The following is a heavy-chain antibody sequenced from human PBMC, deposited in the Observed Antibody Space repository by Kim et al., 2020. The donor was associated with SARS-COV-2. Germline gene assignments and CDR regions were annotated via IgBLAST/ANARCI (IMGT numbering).Heavy chain of an antibody. D-gene: IGHD1-26*01. V-gene: IGHV1-69*13. Sequence: SVKVSCKASGGTFSSYAISWVRQAPGQGLEWMGGIIPIFGTANYAQKFQGRVTITADESTSTAYMELSSLRSEDTAVYYCARDKRRGPTRYTGDYWGQGTLVTVSS. CDR1: GGTFSSYA. CDR3: ARDKRRGPTRYTGDY. J-gene: IGHJ4*02. CDR2: IIPIFGTA.